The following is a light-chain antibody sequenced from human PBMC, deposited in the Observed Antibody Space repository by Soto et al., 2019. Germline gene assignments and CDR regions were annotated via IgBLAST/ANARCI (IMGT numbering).Light chain of an antibody. J-gene: IGKJ4*01. CDR2: GAS. Sequence: EIVLTQSPGTLSLSPGERATLSCRASQSVSSNYLAWYQQKPGQAPKVLIYGASKRATAIPARFNASGSETDFTLTISSLEPEDFAVYYCQHRSLFGGGTKVDIK. CDR1: QSVSSNY. V-gene: IGKV3D-20*02. CDR3: QHRSL.